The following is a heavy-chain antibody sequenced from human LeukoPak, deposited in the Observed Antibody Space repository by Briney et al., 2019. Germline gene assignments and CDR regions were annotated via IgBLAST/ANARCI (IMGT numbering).Heavy chain of an antibody. CDR1: GFIFSTYG. CDR3: AREYYDFWSGYLNYYYYYGMDV. Sequence: PGGSLRLSCAASGFIFSTYGMHWVRQAPGKGLEWVAVIWYDGSNKYYADSVKGRFTISRDNSKNTLYLQMNSLRAEDTAVYYCAREYYDFWSGYLNYYYYYGMDVWGQGTTVTVSS. D-gene: IGHD3-3*01. V-gene: IGHV3-33*01. J-gene: IGHJ6*02. CDR2: IWYDGSNK.